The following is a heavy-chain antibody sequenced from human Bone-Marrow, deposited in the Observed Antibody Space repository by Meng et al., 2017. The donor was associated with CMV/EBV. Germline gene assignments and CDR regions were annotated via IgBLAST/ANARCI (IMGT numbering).Heavy chain of an antibody. D-gene: IGHD6-6*01. Sequence: ASVKIFCNASGYTFIGYYMHWVRQAPGQGLEWMGWINPNSGGTNYAQKFQGRVTMTRDTSISRAYMELSRLRSDDTVVYYCAREEYFSSSGDYWGQGTLVTVSS. V-gene: IGHV1-2*02. CDR3: AREEYFSSSGDY. J-gene: IGHJ4*02. CDR2: INPNSGGT. CDR1: GYTFIGYY.